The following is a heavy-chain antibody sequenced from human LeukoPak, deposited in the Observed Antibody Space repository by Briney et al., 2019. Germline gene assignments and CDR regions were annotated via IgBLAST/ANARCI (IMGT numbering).Heavy chain of an antibody. CDR1: GFTFSSYA. V-gene: IGHV3-30-3*01. CDR2: ISYDGSNK. J-gene: IGHJ4*02. CDR3: ARDHYSSSSLDY. Sequence: PGGSLRLSCAASGFTFSSYAMHWVRQAPGKGLEWVAVISYDGSNKYYADSVKGRFTISRDNSKNTLYLQMNSLRAEDTAVYYCARDHYSSSSLDYWGQGTLVTVSS. D-gene: IGHD6-13*01.